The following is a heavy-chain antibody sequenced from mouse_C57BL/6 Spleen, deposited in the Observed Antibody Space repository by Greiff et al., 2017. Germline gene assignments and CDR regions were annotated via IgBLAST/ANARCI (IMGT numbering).Heavy chain of an antibody. CDR1: GYTFTSYW. Sequence: QVHVKQPGAELVKPGASVKLSCKASGYTFTSYWMHWVKQRPGQGLEWIGMIHPNSGSTNYNEKFNSKATLTVDKSSSTAYMQLSSLTSEDSAVYCCAGYYSNYVGYWGQGTTLTVAS. D-gene: IGHD2-5*01. CDR3: AGYYSNYVGY. J-gene: IGHJ2*01. CDR2: IHPNSGST. V-gene: IGHV1-64*01.